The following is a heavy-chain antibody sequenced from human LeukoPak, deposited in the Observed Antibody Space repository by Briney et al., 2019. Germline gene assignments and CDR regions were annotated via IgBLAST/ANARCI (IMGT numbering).Heavy chain of an antibody. CDR3: AIDLGDPVPASLPDY. CDR2: INPNSGGT. Sequence: ASVTVSCKASGYTFTGYYMHWVRQAPGPGLEWMGWINPNSGGTNYAQKFQGRVTMTRDTSISTAYMELSRLRSDDTAVYYCAIDLGDPVPASLPDYWGQGTLVTVSS. J-gene: IGHJ4*02. V-gene: IGHV1-2*02. CDR1: GYTFTGYY. D-gene: IGHD2-2*01.